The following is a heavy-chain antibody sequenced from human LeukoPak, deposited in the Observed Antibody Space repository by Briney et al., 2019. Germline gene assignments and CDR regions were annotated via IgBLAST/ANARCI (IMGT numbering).Heavy chain of an antibody. J-gene: IGHJ5*02. D-gene: IGHD3-16*01. Sequence: ASVKVSCKASGYTFTSYGISWVRQAPGQGLEWMGWISAYNGNTNYAQKLQGRVTMTTDTSTSTAYMELRSLRSDDTAVYYCARDRYYDSKGWFDPWGQGTLVTVSS. V-gene: IGHV1-18*01. CDR1: GYTFTSYG. CDR2: ISAYNGNT. CDR3: ARDRYYDSKGWFDP.